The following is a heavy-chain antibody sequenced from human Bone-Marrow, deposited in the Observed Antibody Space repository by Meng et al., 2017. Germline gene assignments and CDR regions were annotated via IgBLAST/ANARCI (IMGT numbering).Heavy chain of an antibody. Sequence: EVQLGVSGGGVVQPGGSLRLSCAASGFTFSSYAMSWVRQAPGKGLEWVSAISGSGGSTYYADSVKGRFTISRDNSKNTLYLQMNSLRAEDTAVYYCAKDHVAGNYFDYWGQGTLVTVSS. CDR2: ISGSGGST. CDR1: GFTFSSYA. D-gene: IGHD6-19*01. CDR3: AKDHVAGNYFDY. J-gene: IGHJ4*02. V-gene: IGHV3-23*04.